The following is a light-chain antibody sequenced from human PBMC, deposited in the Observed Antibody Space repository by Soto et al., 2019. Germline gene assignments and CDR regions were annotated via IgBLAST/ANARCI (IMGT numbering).Light chain of an antibody. J-gene: IGKJ2*01. CDR3: QQSYSTPFT. CDR2: TAS. Sequence: DIQMTQSPFSLSASVGDRVTITCRASQPISGYLNWYQHKPGKAPNLLIYTASSLQSGVPSRFSGSGSGTDFTLTISSLQPEDFAAYYCQQSYSTPFTFGQGTRVDIK. V-gene: IGKV1-39*01. CDR1: QPISGY.